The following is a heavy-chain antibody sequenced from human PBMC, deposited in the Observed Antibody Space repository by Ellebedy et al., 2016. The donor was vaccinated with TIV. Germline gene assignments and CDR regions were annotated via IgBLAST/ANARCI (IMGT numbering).Heavy chain of an antibody. J-gene: IGHJ3*01. CDR3: SREGYSSGRCGAFDL. CDR2: LSTVDGST. Sequence: GESLKISCAASGFTFGTSVMTWVRQAPGKGLEWVSTLSTVDGSTYYADSVKGRFTISRDSSKNTVDLQMNSLRAEDTALYYCSREGYSSGRCGAFDLWGQGTMGTVSP. V-gene: IGHV3-23*01. CDR1: GFTFGTSV. D-gene: IGHD6-19*01.